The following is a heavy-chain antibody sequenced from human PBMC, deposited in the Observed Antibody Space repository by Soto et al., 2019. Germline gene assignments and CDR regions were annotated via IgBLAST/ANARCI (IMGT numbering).Heavy chain of an antibody. V-gene: IGHV3-23*01. J-gene: IGHJ4*02. D-gene: IGHD4-4*01. CDR2: ISGGGGST. Sequence: EVQLLESGGGLVQPGGSLRLSCAASGFSFSSYAMTWVRQAPGKGLEWVSGISGGGGSTYYADSVKGRFTISRDNSKNPLFLQMNRLRAEDTAEYYCAKDRHYSNYDLRHGSGPFDYWGQGPLVTVSS. CDR1: GFSFSSYA. CDR3: AKDRHYSNYDLRHGSGPFDY.